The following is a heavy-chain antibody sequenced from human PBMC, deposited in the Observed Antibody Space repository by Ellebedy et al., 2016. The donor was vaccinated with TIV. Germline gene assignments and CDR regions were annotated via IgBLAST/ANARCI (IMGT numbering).Heavy chain of an antibody. J-gene: IGHJ4*02. Sequence: MPSETLSLTCAVSGGSISHSKWWRWVRQSPGKGLEWIGQIYHSGFTNYNPSPESRITISVDKSKNQFSLKLSSVTAADTAVYYCARYPGVAAHYFDYWGQGTLVTVSS. CDR1: GGSISHSKW. V-gene: IGHV4-4*02. D-gene: IGHD6-19*01. CDR2: IYHSGFT. CDR3: ARYPGVAAHYFDY.